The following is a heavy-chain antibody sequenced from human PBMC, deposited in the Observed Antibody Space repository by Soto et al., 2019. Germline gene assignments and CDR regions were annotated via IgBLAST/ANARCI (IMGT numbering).Heavy chain of an antibody. Sequence: SETLSLTCTVSGGSRSSHYWTWLRQPPGKGLEWIGYISYSGSSYYNPSLKSRVTISADTSRNQFSLRLTSVIAADTAVYFCARADPDASVGFWGQGTLVTVSS. V-gene: IGHV4-59*11. CDR3: ARADPDASVGF. D-gene: IGHD3-16*01. CDR2: ISYSGSS. J-gene: IGHJ4*02. CDR1: GGSRSSHY.